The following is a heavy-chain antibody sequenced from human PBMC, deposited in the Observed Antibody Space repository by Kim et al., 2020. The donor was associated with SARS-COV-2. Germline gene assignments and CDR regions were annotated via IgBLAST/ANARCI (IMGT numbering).Heavy chain of an antibody. D-gene: IGHD1-1*01. J-gene: IGHJ4*02. Sequence: YIYYADSVKGRFTISRDNAKNSLYLQMNSLRAEDTAVYYCTLTNNNFDYWGQGTLVTVSS. CDR2: YI. V-gene: IGHV3-21*01. CDR3: TLTNNNFDY.